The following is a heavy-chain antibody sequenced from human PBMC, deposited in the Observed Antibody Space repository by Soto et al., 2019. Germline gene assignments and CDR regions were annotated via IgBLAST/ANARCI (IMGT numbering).Heavy chain of an antibody. V-gene: IGHV4-59*01. D-gene: IGHD5-18*01. CDR3: AARGGYSYGDYFDY. CDR1: GGSISSYY. CDR2: IYYSGST. Sequence: SETLSLTCTVSGGSISSYYWSWIRQPPGKGLEWIGYIYYSGSTNYNPSLKSRVTISVDTSKNQFSLKLSSVTAADTAVYYCAARGGYSYGDYFDYWGQGTLVTVSS. J-gene: IGHJ4*02.